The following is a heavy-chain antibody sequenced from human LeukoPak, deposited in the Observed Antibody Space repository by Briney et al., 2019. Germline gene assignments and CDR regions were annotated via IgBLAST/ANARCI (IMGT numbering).Heavy chain of an antibody. CDR1: GYTFTGYY. CDR3: ARDADSTVDY. J-gene: IGHJ4*02. V-gene: IGHV1-2*02. D-gene: IGHD4-17*01. CDR2: INPNSGGT. Sequence: GASVKVSCKASGYTFTGYYMHWVRQAPGQGLEWMGWINPNSGGTNYAQKFQGRVTMTRDMSTSTVYMELSSLRSEDTAVYYCARDADSTVDYWGQGTLVTVSS.